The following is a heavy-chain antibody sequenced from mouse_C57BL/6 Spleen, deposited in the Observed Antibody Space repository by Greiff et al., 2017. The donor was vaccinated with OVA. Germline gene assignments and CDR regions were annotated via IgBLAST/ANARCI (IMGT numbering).Heavy chain of an antibody. J-gene: IGHJ3*01. V-gene: IGHV1-5*01. Sequence: VQLQQSGTVLARPGASVKMSCKTSGYTFTSYWMNWVKQRPGQGLEWIGAIYPGNSDTSYNQKFKGKAKLTAVTSASTAYMELSSLTDEDSAVYYCTRSGSSGYVDWFAYWGQGTLVTVSA. CDR3: TRSGSSGYVDWFAY. D-gene: IGHD3-2*02. CDR1: GYTFTSYW. CDR2: IYPGNSDT.